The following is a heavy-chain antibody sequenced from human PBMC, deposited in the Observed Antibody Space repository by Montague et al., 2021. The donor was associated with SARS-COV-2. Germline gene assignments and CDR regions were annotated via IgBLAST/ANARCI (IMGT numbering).Heavy chain of an antibody. CDR1: EFPFSKYW. CDR3: ASLRYYYGLEALDI. V-gene: IGHV3-74*01. Sequence: SLRLSCAASEFPFSKYWMHWVRQAPGKGLVWISRIVGDGSTTTYADSVKGRFTISRDNAKNTPYLQLTSLTAEDTAVYYCASLRYYYGLEALDIWGQGTMVTVSS. D-gene: IGHD1-26*01. J-gene: IGHJ3*02. CDR2: IVGDGSTT.